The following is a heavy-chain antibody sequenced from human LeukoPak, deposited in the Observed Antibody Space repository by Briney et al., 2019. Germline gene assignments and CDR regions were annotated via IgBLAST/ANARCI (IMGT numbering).Heavy chain of an antibody. CDR3: ARDTNYDFWSGYYTGDY. J-gene: IGHJ4*02. Sequence: GGSLRLSCAASGFTFSSYSMNWLRQVPGKGLVWVANIKQDGSEKYYVDSAKGRFTISRDNAKNSLYLQMNSLRVEETAVYYCARDTNYDFWSGYYTGDYWGQGTLVTVSS. D-gene: IGHD3-3*01. V-gene: IGHV3-7*01. CDR2: IKQDGSEK. CDR1: GFTFSSYS.